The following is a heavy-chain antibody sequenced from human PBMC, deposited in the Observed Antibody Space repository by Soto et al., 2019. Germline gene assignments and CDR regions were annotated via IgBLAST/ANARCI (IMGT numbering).Heavy chain of an antibody. CDR3: ARVDRGLLWFGELLVPFDY. CDR1: GFTFSSYA. Sequence: QVQLVESGGGVVQPGRSLRLSCAASGFTFSSYAMHWVRQAPGKGLEWVVVISYDGSNKYYADSVKGRFTISRDNSKNALYLQMNSLRAEDTAVYYCARVDRGLLWFGELLVPFDYWGQGTLVTVSS. CDR2: ISYDGSNK. J-gene: IGHJ4*02. D-gene: IGHD3-10*01. V-gene: IGHV3-30-3*01.